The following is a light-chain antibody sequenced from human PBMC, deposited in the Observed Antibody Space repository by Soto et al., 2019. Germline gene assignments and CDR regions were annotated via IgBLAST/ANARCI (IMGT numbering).Light chain of an antibody. V-gene: IGLV1-47*01. J-gene: IGLJ3*02. CDR3: AAWDDSLSVGV. CDR2: RND. CDR1: DSNIGSHY. Sequence: QSVLTQPPSASATPGQRVSISCSGSDSNIGSHYVYWYQQFPGRAPKLLIYRNDEQPSGVPDRFSASKSGTSASLAISGLRSEDEADYYCAAWDDSLSVGVFGGGTKVTVL.